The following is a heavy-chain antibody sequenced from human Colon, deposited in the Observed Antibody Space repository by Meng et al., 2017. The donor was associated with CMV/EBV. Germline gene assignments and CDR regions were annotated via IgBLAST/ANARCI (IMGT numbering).Heavy chain of an antibody. J-gene: IGHJ4*02. CDR3: ARVRGVGGRPYFFDY. CDR2: VNHRGIT. CDR1: GWSFSAYY. D-gene: IGHD2-8*02. Sequence: GSLRLSCAVYGWSFSAYYWSWIRQPPGKGLEWIGEVNHRGITNYNPSLESRVTISADTSKNQFYLELTSVTAADTAVYYCARVRGVGGRPYFFDYWGRGTLVTVSS. V-gene: IGHV4-34*01.